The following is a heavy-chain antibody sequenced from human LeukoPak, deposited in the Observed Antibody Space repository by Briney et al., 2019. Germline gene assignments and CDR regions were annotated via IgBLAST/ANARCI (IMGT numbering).Heavy chain of an antibody. CDR1: GYTFTGYY. V-gene: IGHV1-2*06. Sequence: ASVKVSCKASGYTFTGYYMHWVRQAPGQGLEWMGRINPNSGGTNYAQKFQGRVTMTRDTSISTAYMKLSRLRSDDTAVYYCARDSSGPLYYYYGDCRGKGATVTVSS. J-gene: IGHJ6*03. CDR3: ARDSSGPLYYYYGDC. CDR2: INPNSGGT. D-gene: IGHD6-25*01.